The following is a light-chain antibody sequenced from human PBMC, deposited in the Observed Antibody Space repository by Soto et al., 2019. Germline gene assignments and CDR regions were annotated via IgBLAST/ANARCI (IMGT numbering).Light chain of an antibody. Sequence: IVLTQSPATLSLSPGERATLSCRASQSVGTYLAWYQQKPGQAPRLLIYEASNRATGISARFSGSGSGTDFTLTISSLEPEDFAVYYCQHRSDWPGFGQGTRLEIK. V-gene: IGKV3-11*01. CDR2: EAS. J-gene: IGKJ5*01. CDR3: QHRSDWPG. CDR1: QSVGTY.